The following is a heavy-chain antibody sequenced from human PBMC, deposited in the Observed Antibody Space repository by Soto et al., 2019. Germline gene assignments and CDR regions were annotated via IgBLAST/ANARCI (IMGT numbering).Heavy chain of an antibody. D-gene: IGHD5-18*01. V-gene: IGHV3-30-3*01. J-gene: IGHJ4*02. CDR1: GFTFSSYA. CDR2: ISYDGSNK. CDR3: ARAGGYSYGYYFDY. Sequence: LRLSCTASGFTFSSYAMHWVRQAPGKGLEWVAVISYDGSNKYYADSVKGRFTISRDNSKNTLYLQMNSLRAEDTAVYYCARAGGYSYGYYFDYWGQGTLVTVSS.